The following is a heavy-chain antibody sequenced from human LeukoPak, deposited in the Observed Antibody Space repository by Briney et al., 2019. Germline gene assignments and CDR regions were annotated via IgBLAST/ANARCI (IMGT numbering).Heavy chain of an antibody. V-gene: IGHV3-7*01. J-gene: IGHJ4*02. CDR1: GFTFSNYA. D-gene: IGHD3-10*01. CDR2: IKQDGSEK. Sequence: GGSLRLSCAASGFTFSNYAMSWVRQAPGKGLEWVANIKQDGSEKYYVDSVKGRFTISRDNAKNSLYLQMNSLRAEDTAVYYCARARQAGSFDYWGQGTLVTVSS. CDR3: ARARQAGSFDY.